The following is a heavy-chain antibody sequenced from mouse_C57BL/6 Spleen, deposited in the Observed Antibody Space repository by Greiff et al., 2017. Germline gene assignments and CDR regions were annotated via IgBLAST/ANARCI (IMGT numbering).Heavy chain of an antibody. J-gene: IGHJ2*01. CDR3: TKAYYSNCFDY. Sequence: QVQLQQPGAELVKPGASVKLSCKASGYTFTSYWMHWVKQRPGQGLEWIGMIHPNSGSTNYNEKFKSKATLTVDKSSSTAYMQLSSLTSEDSAVYYCTKAYYSNCFDYWGQGTTLTVSS. CDR2: IHPNSGST. V-gene: IGHV1-64*01. CDR1: GYTFTSYW. D-gene: IGHD2-5*01.